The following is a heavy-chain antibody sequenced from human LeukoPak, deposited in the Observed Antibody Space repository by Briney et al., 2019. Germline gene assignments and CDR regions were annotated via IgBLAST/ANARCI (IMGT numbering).Heavy chain of an antibody. CDR2: VSRSGDTK. Sequence: GGSLRLSCAASGFIFSSYEMAWVRHAPGKGLEYISHVSRSGDTKHCADSGKGRFTISRDNAENSLFLQMNSLRVEDTAIYYCARSVGGYFYFYMDDWGKGTTVTISS. D-gene: IGHD1-26*01. V-gene: IGHV3-48*03. CDR3: ARSVGGYFYFYMDD. J-gene: IGHJ6*03. CDR1: GFIFSSYE.